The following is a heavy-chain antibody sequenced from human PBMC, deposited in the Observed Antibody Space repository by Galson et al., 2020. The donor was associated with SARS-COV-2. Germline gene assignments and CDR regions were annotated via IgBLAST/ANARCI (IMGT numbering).Heavy chain of an antibody. CDR2: ISYDGSNK. CDR1: GFTFSSYG. V-gene: IGHV3-30*18. J-gene: IGHJ4*02. CDR3: AKIITMVRGVDY. D-gene: IGHD3-10*01. Sequence: GGSLRLSCAASGFTFSSYGMHWVRQAPGKGLEWVAVISYDGSNKYYADSVKGRFTISRDNSKNTLYLQMNSLRAEDTVVYYCAKIITMVRGVDYWGQGTLVTVSS.